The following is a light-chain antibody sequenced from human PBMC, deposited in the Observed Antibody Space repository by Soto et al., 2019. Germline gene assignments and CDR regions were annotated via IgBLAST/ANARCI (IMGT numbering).Light chain of an antibody. V-gene: IGKV1-5*03. CDR3: QQYNSYSRT. CDR2: KAS. Sequence: DMQITKAPSTLSASIGYRFTITCLASQSISSWLAWYQQKPGKAPKLLIYKASSLESGVPSRFSGSGSGTEFTLTISSLQADDFATYYCQQYNSYSRTFGQGTKVDI. CDR1: QSISSW. J-gene: IGKJ1*01.